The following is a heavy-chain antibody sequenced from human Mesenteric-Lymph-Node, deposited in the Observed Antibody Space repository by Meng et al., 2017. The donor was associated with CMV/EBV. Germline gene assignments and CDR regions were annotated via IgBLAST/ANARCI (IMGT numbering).Heavy chain of an antibody. CDR3: AKEGGYCSTNSCLKYYFDY. CDR1: AFTFSTYG. J-gene: IGHJ4*02. D-gene: IGHD2-2*01. V-gene: IGHV3-30*02. Sequence: GESLKISCEASAFTFSTYGMHWVRQAPGKGLEWVAYIWYDGKNKDYADSVKGRFTISRDNSKNTLYLQMNSLRAEDTAVYYCAKEGGYCSTNSCLKYYFDYWGQGTLVTVSS. CDR2: IWYDGKNK.